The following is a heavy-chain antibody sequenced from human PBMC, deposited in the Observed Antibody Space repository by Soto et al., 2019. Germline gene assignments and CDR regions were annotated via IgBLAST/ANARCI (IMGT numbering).Heavy chain of an antibody. Sequence: SETLSLTCAVYGGSFSGYYWSWIRQPPGKGLEWIGEINHSGSTNYNPSLKSRVTISVDTSKNQFSLKLSSVTAADTAVYYCATATVAKMGVWGQGTLVTVSS. CDR1: GGSFSGYY. CDR2: INHSGST. D-gene: IGHD6-19*01. CDR3: ATATVAKMGV. J-gene: IGHJ4*02. V-gene: IGHV4-34*01.